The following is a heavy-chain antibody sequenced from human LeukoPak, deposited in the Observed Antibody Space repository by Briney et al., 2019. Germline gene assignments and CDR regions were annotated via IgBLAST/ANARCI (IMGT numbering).Heavy chain of an antibody. D-gene: IGHD2-15*01. J-gene: IGHJ5*02. CDR3: ARGLHCSGGSCYGAGWPPRRWFDP. CDR1: GGSIITGDYY. Sequence: SETLSLTCTVSGGSIITGDYYWSWIRQPPGKGLEWIGEINHSGSTNYNPSLKSRVTISVDTSKNQFSLKLSSVTAADTAVYYCARGLHCSGGSCYGAGWPPRRWFDPWGQGTLVTVSS. V-gene: IGHV4-34*01. CDR2: INHSGST.